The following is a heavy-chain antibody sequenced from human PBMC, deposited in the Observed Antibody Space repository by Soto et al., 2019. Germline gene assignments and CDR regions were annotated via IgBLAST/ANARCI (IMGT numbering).Heavy chain of an antibody. J-gene: IGHJ4*02. V-gene: IGHV1-69*13. CDR3: ARGPRNYDYVWGSYRPFDY. Sequence: GASVKVSCKASGGTFSSYAISWVRQAPGQGLEWMGGIIPIFGTANYAQKFQGRVTITADESTSTAYMELSSLRSEDTAVYYCARGPRNYDYVWGSYRPFDYWGQGTLVTVSS. D-gene: IGHD3-16*02. CDR1: GGTFSSYA. CDR2: IIPIFGTA.